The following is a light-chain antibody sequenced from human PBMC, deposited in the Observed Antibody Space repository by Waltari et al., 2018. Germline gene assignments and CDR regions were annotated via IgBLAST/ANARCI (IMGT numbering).Light chain of an antibody. V-gene: IGLV1-40*01. J-gene: IGLJ2*01. CDR3: QSYDSSLFVV. Sequence: QSVLTQPPSVSGAPGQRVTISCTGSSSNIGAGFDVHWYQQLPGTAPKLLSFGNNNRPSGVPDRCSGSKSGTSASLAITGLQAEDEADYYCQSYDSSLFVVFGGGTKLTVL. CDR1: SSNIGAGFD. CDR2: GNN.